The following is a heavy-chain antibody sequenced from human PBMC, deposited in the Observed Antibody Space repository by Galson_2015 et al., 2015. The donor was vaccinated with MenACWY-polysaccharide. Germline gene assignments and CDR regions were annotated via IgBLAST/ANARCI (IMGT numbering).Heavy chain of an antibody. V-gene: IGHV3-15*01. CDR3: TTWGRDVY. D-gene: IGHD3-10*01. J-gene: IGHJ4*02. CDR2: IKSKYNGGTT. CDR1: GFTLSNAW. Sequence: SLRLSCATSGFTLSNAWMSWVRQAPGKGLEWVGRIKSKYNGGTTDYAAPVKGRFSISRDDSQSTAYLQMNSLRTDDTGIYYCTTWGRDVYWGQGTVVTVSP.